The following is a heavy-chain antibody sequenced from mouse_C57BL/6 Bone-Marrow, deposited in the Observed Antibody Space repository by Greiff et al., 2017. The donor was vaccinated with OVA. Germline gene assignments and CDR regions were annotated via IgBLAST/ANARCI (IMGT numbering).Heavy chain of an antibody. CDR2: ISNGGGST. Sequence: EVHLVESGGGLVQPGGSLKLSCAASGFTFSDYYMYWVCQTPEKRLEWVAYISNGGGSTYYPDTVKGRFTISRDNAKNTLYLQMSRLKSEDTAMYYCARHDYAFDYWGQGTTLTVSS. J-gene: IGHJ2*01. D-gene: IGHD2-4*01. CDR3: ARHDYAFDY. CDR1: GFTFSDYY. V-gene: IGHV5-12*01.